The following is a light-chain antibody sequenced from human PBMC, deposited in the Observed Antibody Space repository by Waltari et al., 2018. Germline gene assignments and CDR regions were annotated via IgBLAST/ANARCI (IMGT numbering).Light chain of an antibody. J-gene: IGLJ3*02. CDR2: NAN. V-gene: IGLV8-61*01. CDR3: LVYMGSGIWV. Sequence: QTVVTQEPSLSVSPGGTVTLTRALSSGSLSTTSYVSRYQQTPGQPPRTLMYNANIRSSGVPDRFSGSSLGNKAALTITGAQADDESDYYCLVYMGSGIWVFGGGTKLTVL. CDR1: SGSLSTTSY.